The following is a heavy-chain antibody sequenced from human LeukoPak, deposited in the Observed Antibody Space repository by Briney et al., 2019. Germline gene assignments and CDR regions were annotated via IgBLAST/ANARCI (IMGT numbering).Heavy chain of an antibody. CDR3: ARDRREQLLWFGERDAFDI. V-gene: IGHV3-7*01. D-gene: IGHD3-10*01. CDR2: IKRDGSEK. CDR1: GFTFSSYW. J-gene: IGHJ3*02. Sequence: GGSLRLSCAASGFTFSSYWMSWVRQAPGKGLEWVANIKRDGSEKYYVDSVKGRFTISRDNAKNSLYLQMNSLRAEDTAVYYCARDRREQLLWFGERDAFDIWGQGTMVTVSS.